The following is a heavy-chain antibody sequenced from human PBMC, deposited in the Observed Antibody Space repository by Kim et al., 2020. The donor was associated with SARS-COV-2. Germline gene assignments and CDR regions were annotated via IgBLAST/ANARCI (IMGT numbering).Heavy chain of an antibody. CDR1: GFTFSSYA. V-gene: IGHV3-23*01. CDR2: ISGSGGST. Sequence: GGSLRLSCAASGFTFSSYAMSWVRQAPWKGLEWVSAISGSGGSTYYADSVKGRFTISRDNSKNTLYLQMNSLRAEDTAVYYCAKGQYYDILTGYYRGGLYFDYWGQGTLVTVSS. J-gene: IGHJ4*02. D-gene: IGHD3-9*01. CDR3: AKGQYYDILTGYYRGGLYFDY.